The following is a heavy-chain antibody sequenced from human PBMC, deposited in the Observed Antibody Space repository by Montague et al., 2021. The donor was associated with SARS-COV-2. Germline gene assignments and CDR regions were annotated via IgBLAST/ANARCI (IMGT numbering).Heavy chain of an antibody. Sequence: SLRLSCAASGFTFSSYAMSWVRQAPGKGLEWVSAISGSGGSTYYADSVKGRFTISRDNSKNTLYLQMNSLRAEDTAVYYCAKRYCNGGSCYSGFDPWGQGTLVTVSS. V-gene: IGHV3-23*01. D-gene: IGHD2-15*01. J-gene: IGHJ5*02. CDR1: GFTFSSYA. CDR2: ISGSGGST. CDR3: AKRYCNGGSCYSGFDP.